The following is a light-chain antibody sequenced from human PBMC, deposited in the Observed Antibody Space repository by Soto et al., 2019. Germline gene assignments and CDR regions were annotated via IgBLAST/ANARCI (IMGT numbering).Light chain of an antibody. CDR1: QYINTR. CDR2: QTS. V-gene: IGKV3-11*01. CDR3: QQFNKWPHT. J-gene: IGKJ5*01. Sequence: EIVLTQSPATLSSFPGDRVTLSCRARQYINTRLAWYQHRPGQAPRLLIYQTSIRAAGIPARFSASGSGTDFTLTISDVQPEDFAVYYCQQFNKWPHTLGQGTRLEIK.